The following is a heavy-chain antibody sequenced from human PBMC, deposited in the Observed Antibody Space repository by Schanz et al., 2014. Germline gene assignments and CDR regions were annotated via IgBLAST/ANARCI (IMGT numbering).Heavy chain of an antibody. V-gene: IGHV1-69*02. CDR2: IIPILGIP. CDR3: ARSNYYDNSDYYNSFDY. D-gene: IGHD3-22*01. Sequence: QVQLVQSGAEVKKPGSSMKVSCKASGGTFNSYTINWVRQAPGQGLEWMGRIIPILGIPNYAQKFQGRVTNTADKSTSTAYMDLSSLRPEDTAVYYCARSNYYDNSDYYNSFDYWGQGTLVTVSS. J-gene: IGHJ4*02. CDR1: GGTFNSYT.